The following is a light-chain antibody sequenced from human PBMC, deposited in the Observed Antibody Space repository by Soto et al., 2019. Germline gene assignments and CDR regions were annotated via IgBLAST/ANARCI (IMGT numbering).Light chain of an antibody. CDR2: LNSDGSH. CDR1: SGHSTYA. V-gene: IGLV4-69*01. Sequence: QPVLTQSPSASASLGASVKLTCTLSSGHSTYAIAWHQQQPEKGPRYLMKLNSDGSHSKGDGIPDRFSGSSSGAERYLIISSLQSEDEADYYCQTWGTGIGVFGGGTKVTVL. J-gene: IGLJ3*02. CDR3: QTWGTGIGV.